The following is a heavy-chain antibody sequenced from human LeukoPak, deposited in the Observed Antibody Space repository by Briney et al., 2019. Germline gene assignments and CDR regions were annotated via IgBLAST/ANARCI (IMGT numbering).Heavy chain of an antibody. CDR3: ARATYYYGSGTYGHFDY. J-gene: IGHJ4*02. Sequence: GGSLKISCKGSGYSFTSYWIAWVRQMPGKGLEWMGIIYPGDSDTRYSPSFQGQVTISADKSISTAYLQWSSLKASDTAMYYCARATYYYGSGTYGHFDYWGQGTLVTVSS. CDR1: GYSFTSYW. CDR2: IYPGDSDT. V-gene: IGHV5-51*01. D-gene: IGHD3-10*01.